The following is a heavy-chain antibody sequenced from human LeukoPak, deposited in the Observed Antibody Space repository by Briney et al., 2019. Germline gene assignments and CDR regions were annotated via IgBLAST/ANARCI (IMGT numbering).Heavy chain of an antibody. D-gene: IGHD4-23*01. CDR2: VSYDGGNK. V-gene: IGHV3-30*03. CDR1: GFTFSSYG. J-gene: IGHJ4*02. CDR3: ARGYGGQDYFDY. Sequence: PGRSPRLSCAASGFTFSSYGMHWVRQAPGKGLEWVAVVSYDGGNKDYADSVKGRFTISRDNSKNTLYLQMNSLRAEDTAVYYCARGYGGQDYFDYWGQGTLVTVSS.